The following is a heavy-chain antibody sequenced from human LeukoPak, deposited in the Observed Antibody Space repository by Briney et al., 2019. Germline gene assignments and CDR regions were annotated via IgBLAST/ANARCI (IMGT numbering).Heavy chain of an antibody. Sequence: KSGGSLRLSCAASGFTFSSYSMNWVRQAPGKGLEWVSSISSSSSYIYYADSVKGRFTISRDNAKNSLYLQMNSLRAEDAAVYYCARDRDHGTLGAFDIWGQGTMVTVSS. J-gene: IGHJ3*02. CDR3: ARDRDHGTLGAFDI. CDR1: GFTFSSYS. CDR2: ISSSSSYI. D-gene: IGHD1-14*01. V-gene: IGHV3-21*01.